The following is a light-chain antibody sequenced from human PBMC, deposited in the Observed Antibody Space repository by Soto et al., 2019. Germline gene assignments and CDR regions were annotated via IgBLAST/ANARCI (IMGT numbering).Light chain of an antibody. Sequence: EFVFTQSPGTLALAPGARSALSCRASQTVRNNYLAWYQQKPGQAPRLLIYDASSRATGIPDRFSGSGFGTEFTLTISSLQSEDFAVYYCQQYKNWPLFGQGTRLEIK. V-gene: IGKV3D-20*02. J-gene: IGKJ5*01. CDR1: QTVRNNY. CDR3: QQYKNWPL. CDR2: DAS.